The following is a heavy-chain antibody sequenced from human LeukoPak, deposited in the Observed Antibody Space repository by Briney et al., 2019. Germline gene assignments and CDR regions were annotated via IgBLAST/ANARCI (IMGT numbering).Heavy chain of an antibody. J-gene: IGHJ4*02. V-gene: IGHV3-21*01. Sequence: GGSLRLSCAASGLTFTSYSMHWVRQAPGKGLEWVSSISSSSSYIYYADSVKGRFTISRDNAKNSLYLQMNSLRAEDTAVYYCARDRGVVTDFDYWGRGTLVTVSS. CDR2: ISSSSSYI. CDR3: ARDRGVVTDFDY. D-gene: IGHD3-3*01. CDR1: GLTFTSYS.